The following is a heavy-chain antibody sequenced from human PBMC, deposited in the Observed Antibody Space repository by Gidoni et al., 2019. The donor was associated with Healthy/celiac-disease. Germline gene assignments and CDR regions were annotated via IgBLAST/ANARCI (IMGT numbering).Heavy chain of an antibody. V-gene: IGHV4-31*03. CDR2: IYYSGST. CDR3: ARDKEAQDAAYGMDV. CDR1: GGSISSGGSY. Sequence: QVQLQESGPGLVKPSQTLSLTCTVSGGSISSGGSYWSWIRQHPGKGLEWIGYIYYSGSTYYNPSLKSRVTISVDTSKNQFSLKLSSVTAADTAGYYCARDKEAQDAAYGMDVWGQGTTVTVSS. J-gene: IGHJ6*02.